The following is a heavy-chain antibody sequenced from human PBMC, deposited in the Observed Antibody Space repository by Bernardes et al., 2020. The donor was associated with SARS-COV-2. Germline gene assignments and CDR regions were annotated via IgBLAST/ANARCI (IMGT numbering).Heavy chain of an antibody. D-gene: IGHD3-9*01. J-gene: IGHJ4*02. CDR2: IDWDDDK. V-gene: IGHV2-70*04. CDR1: GFSLSTSGMR. CDR3: ALEIYDILTGYPQRDY. Sequence: SGPTLVKPTQTLTLTCTFSGFSLSTSGMRVSWIRQPPGKALEWLARIDWDDDKFYSTSLKTRLTISKDTSKNQVVLTMTNMDPVDTATYYCALEIYDILTGYPQRDYWGQGTLVTVSS.